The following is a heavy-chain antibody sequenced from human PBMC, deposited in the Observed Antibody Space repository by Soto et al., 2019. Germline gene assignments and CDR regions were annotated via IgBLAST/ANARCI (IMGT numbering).Heavy chain of an antibody. J-gene: IGHJ6*02. CDR3: ASGAAAGTNYYYGMDV. Sequence: QVQLVESGGGVVQPGRSLRLSCAASGFTFSSYGMHWVRQAPGKGLEWVAVRWYDGSNKYYADSVKGRFTISRDNSKNTLYLQMNSLRAEDTAVYYCASGAAAGTNYYYGMDVWGQGTTVTVSS. CDR1: GFTFSSYG. V-gene: IGHV3-33*01. CDR2: RWYDGSNK. D-gene: IGHD6-13*01.